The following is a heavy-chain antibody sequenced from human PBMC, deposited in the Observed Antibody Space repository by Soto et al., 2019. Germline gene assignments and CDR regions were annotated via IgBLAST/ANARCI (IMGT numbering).Heavy chain of an antibody. CDR1: GGSISSYY. CDR3: AGGQDSSGWYDGHYYYYGMDV. Sequence: SETLSLTCTVSGGSISSYYWSWIRQPPGKGLEWIGYIYYSGSTNYNPSLKGRVTISVDTSKNQFSLKLTSVTAADTAVYYCAGGQDSSGWYDGHYYYYGMDVWGQGTTVTVSS. V-gene: IGHV4-59*01. J-gene: IGHJ6*02. D-gene: IGHD6-19*01. CDR2: IYYSGST.